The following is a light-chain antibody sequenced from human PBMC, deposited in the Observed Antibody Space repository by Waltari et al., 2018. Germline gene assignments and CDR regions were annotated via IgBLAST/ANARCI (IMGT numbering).Light chain of an antibody. CDR2: KAS. V-gene: IGKV1-5*03. Sequence: DIQMTQSPSTLSASVGDTTTTPCRASQCISSWCAWYQQKPGKAPKLLIHKASTLESGVPSRFSGSGSGTEFTLTIDSLLPDDFATYYCQQYSNYPYTFGQGTKLEI. CDR3: QQYSNYPYT. CDR1: QCISSW. J-gene: IGKJ2*01.